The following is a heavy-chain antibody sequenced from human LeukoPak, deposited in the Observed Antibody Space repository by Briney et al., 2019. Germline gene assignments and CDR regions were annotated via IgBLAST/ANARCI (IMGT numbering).Heavy chain of an antibody. D-gene: IGHD2-21*02. V-gene: IGHV3-21*01. CDR1: GFTFSSYS. CDR3: AREPVVVTAAAFDI. J-gene: IGHJ3*02. Sequence: GGPLRLSCAASGFTFSSYSMNWVRQAPGKGLEWVSSISSSSSYIYYADSVKGRFTISRDNAKNSLYLQMNSLRAEDTAVYYCAREPVVVTAAAFDIWGQGTMVTVSS. CDR2: ISSSSSYI.